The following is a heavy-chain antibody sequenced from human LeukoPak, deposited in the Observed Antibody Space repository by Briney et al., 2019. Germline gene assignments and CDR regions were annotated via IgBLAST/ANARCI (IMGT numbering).Heavy chain of an antibody. CDR2: IIPFVDIP. D-gene: IGHD1-1*01. J-gene: IGHJ4*02. CDR3: ASALVGKQLHPSE. V-gene: IGHV1-69*04. CDR1: GGAFSDYA. Sequence: SVKVSCKASGGAFSDYAITWVRQAPGQGLEWMGRIIPFVDIPYYAQKFQGRVTITADKSTSTVYMELSSLKSEDTAVYYCASALVGKQLHPSEWGQGTLVTVSS.